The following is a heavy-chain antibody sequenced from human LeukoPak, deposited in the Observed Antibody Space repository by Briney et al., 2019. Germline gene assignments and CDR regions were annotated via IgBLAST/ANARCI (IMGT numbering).Heavy chain of an antibody. J-gene: IGHJ4*02. D-gene: IGHD5-18*01. CDR3: ARHPGAYSYGPDY. CDR1: GGSISSYY. Sequence: SETLSLTCTVSGGSISSYYWSWIRQPPGKGLEWIGYIYYSGSTNYNPSLKSRVTISVDTSKNQFSLKLSSVTAADTAVYYCARHPGAYSYGPDYWGQGTLVTVSS. V-gene: IGHV4-59*01. CDR2: IYYSGST.